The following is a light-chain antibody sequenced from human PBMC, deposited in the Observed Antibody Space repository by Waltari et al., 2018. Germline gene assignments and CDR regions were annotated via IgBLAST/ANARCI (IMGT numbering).Light chain of an antibody. CDR2: TAS. V-gene: IGKV2-40*01. Sequence: EIVMTQTPLSLPVTPGGPASLSCRSSQSLFDRAAGNTYLDWYLPRPGQSPLHLIRTASYRASGVPDRFGGSGSGTDFTLQMRRVEAEDVGTYYCMQRLDFAVTCGGGTKVEI. CDR1: QSLFDRAAGNTY. J-gene: IGKJ4*01. CDR3: MQRLDFAVT.